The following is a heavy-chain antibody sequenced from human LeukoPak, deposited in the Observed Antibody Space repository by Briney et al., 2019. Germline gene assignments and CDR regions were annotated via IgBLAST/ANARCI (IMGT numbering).Heavy chain of an antibody. CDR2: IHYSGIT. D-gene: IGHD6-19*01. CDR1: GGSITSSGYY. CDR3: ARVGYSSGWYRFDY. Sequence: SETLSLTCTVSGGSITSSGYYWGWIRQPPGKGLEWIASIHYSGITYYNPSLKSRVTISVDTSKDQFSLKLSSVTAADTAVYYCARVGYSSGWYRFDYWGQGTLVTVSS. J-gene: IGHJ4*02. V-gene: IGHV4-39*07.